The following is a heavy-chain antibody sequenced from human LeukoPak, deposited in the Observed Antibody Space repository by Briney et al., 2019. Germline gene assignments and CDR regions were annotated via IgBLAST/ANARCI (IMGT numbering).Heavy chain of an antibody. CDR2: IYYSGST. D-gene: IGHD6-6*01. J-gene: IGHJ4*02. CDR1: GGSISSSSYY. CDR3: ARGRSIAARQVDY. Sequence: SETLSLTCTVSGGSISSSSYYWGWIRQPPGKGLEWIGSIYYSGSTYYNPSLKSRVTISVDTSKNQFSLKLSSVTAADTAVYYCARGRSIAARQVDYWGQGTLVTVSS. V-gene: IGHV4-39*07.